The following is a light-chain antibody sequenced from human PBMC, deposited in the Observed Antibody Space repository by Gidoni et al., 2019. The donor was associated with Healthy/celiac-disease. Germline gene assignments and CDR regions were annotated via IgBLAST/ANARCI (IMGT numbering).Light chain of an antibody. CDR2: DAS. J-gene: IGKJ2*01. Sequence: ELVLTQSPATLSLSPGERATLSCRASQSVSSYLAWYQQKPGQAPRLLIYDASNRATGIPARFSGSGSGTDFTLTISSLEPEDFAVYYCQQRSNWQTFGQXTKLEIK. CDR1: QSVSSY. V-gene: IGKV3-11*01. CDR3: QQRSNWQT.